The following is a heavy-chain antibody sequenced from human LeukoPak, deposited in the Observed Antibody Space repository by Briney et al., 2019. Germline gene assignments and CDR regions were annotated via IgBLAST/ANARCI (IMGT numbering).Heavy chain of an antibody. D-gene: IGHD2-21*02. V-gene: IGHV1-18*01. CDR3: VRDQRVGVTAFYRPFDP. CDR1: GYTFTDFG. CDR2: INTYKGNT. J-gene: IGHJ5*02. Sequence: ASVKVSCKASGYTFTDFGISWVRHAPGQGLEWMGCINTYKGNTNYAQKFQGRFTMTIDTSTRTAYMVLRSLRSDDTAIYYCVRDQRVGVTAFYRPFDPWGQGTSVTVSS.